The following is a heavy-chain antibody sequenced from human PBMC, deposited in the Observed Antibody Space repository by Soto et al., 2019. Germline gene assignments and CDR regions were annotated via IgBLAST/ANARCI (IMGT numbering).Heavy chain of an antibody. Sequence: QVQLVESGGGVVQPGRSLRLSCAASXXXXXXYGMHWVRQXPGKGLXWVAVIWYDGSNKYYADSVKGRFTISRDNSKNTLYLQMNSLRAEDTAVYYCAXDSXXXXXXXXXXXXXMXVWGQGTTVTVSS. V-gene: IGHV3-33*01. J-gene: IGHJ6*02. CDR2: IWYDGSNK. CDR1: XXXXXXYG. CDR3: AXDSXXXXXXXXXXXXXMXV.